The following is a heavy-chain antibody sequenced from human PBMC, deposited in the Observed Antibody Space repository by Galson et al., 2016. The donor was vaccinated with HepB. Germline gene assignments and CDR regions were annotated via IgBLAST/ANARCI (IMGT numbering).Heavy chain of an antibody. D-gene: IGHD1-26*01. CDR1: GFTFSSYS. V-gene: IGHV3-21*01. J-gene: IGHJ4*02. Sequence: SLRLSCAASGFTFSSYSMNWVRQAPGKGLEWVSSISSSTSYIYYADSVKGRFTISRDNAKNSLYLQMNSLRAEDTAVYYCARDPYHRPPVGATWLDYWGQGTLVTVSS. CDR2: ISSSTSYI. CDR3: ARDPYHRPPVGATWLDY.